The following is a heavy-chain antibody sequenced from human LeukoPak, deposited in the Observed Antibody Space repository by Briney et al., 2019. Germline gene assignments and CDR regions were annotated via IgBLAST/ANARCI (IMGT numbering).Heavy chain of an antibody. CDR1: GYTFTSYG. J-gene: IGHJ6*03. Sequence: ASVKVSCKASGYTFTSYGISWVRQAPGQGLEWMGWISAYNGNTNYAQKLQGRVTMTTDTSTSTAYMELRSLRSDDTAVYYCAKGLRRSTWSHYYYYSMDVWGKGTTVTISS. CDR2: ISAYNGNT. CDR3: AKGLRRSTWSHYYYYSMDV. V-gene: IGHV1-18*01. D-gene: IGHD6-13*01.